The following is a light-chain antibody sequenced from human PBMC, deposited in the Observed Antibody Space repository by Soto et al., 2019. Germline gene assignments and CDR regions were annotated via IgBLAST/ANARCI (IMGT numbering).Light chain of an antibody. V-gene: IGLV1-40*01. CDR2: GNS. CDR3: QSYDSSLSVYV. J-gene: IGLJ1*01. CDR1: SSNIGAGYD. Sequence: QSVLTQPPSGSGAPGQMVTIFCTGSSSNIGAGYDVHWYQQLPGTAPKLLIYGNSNRPSGVPDRFSGSKSGTSASLAITGLQAEDEADYYCQSYDSSLSVYVFGTGTKLTVL.